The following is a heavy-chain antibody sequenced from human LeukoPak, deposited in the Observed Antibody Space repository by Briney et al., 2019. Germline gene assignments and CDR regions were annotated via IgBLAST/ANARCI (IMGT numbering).Heavy chain of an antibody. D-gene: IGHD3-16*02. J-gene: IGHJ4*02. CDR1: GGSFSGYY. Sequence: SETLSLTCAVYGGSFSGYYWSWIRQPPGKGLEWIGEINHSGSTNYNPSLKSRVTISVDTSKNQFSLKLSSVTAADTAVYYCARGIWGSYRSQFDYWGQGTLVTVSS. CDR2: INHSGST. CDR3: ARGIWGSYRSQFDY. V-gene: IGHV4-34*01.